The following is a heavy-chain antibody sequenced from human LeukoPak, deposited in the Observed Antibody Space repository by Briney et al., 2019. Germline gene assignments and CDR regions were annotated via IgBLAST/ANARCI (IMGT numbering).Heavy chain of an antibody. Sequence: ASVKVSCKASGYTFTSYGISWVRQAPGQGLEWMGWISAYNGNTGYAQNLQGRVTMTTDTSASTAYMELRSLRSDDTAVYYCARDSGSSYNERFDYWGQRTLVTVSS. CDR1: GYTFTSYG. V-gene: IGHV1-18*01. CDR3: ARDSGSSYNERFDY. CDR2: ISAYNGNT. J-gene: IGHJ4*02. D-gene: IGHD5-12*01.